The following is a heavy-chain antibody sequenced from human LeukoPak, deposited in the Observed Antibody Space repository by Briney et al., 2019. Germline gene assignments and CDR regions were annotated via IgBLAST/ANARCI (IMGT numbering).Heavy chain of an antibody. J-gene: IGHJ3*02. CDR1: GFTFSGFG. CDR3: SRLGGANSFDI. Sequence: PGGSLRLSCAASGFTFSGFGMNWVHQAPGKGLEWVSSISSGSTYMYYADSLKGRFTISRDDAKNSLYLQMSSLRAEDTAVYYCSRLGGANSFDIWGQGTMVTVSS. D-gene: IGHD3-16*01. CDR2: ISSGSTYM. V-gene: IGHV3-21*01.